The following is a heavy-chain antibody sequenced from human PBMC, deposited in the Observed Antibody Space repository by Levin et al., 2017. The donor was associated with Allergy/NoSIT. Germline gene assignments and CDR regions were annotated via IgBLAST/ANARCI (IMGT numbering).Heavy chain of an antibody. CDR3: ARGSSIVGATSRDYYGMDG. Sequence: SQTLSLTCAVYGGSFSGYYWSWIRQPPGKGLEWIGEINHSGSTNYNPSLKSRVTISVDTSKNQFSLKLSSVTAADTAVYYCARGSSIVGATSRDYYGMDGWGQGTTVTVSS. CDR2: INHSGST. CDR1: GGSFSGYY. V-gene: IGHV4-34*01. J-gene: IGHJ6*02. D-gene: IGHD1-26*01.